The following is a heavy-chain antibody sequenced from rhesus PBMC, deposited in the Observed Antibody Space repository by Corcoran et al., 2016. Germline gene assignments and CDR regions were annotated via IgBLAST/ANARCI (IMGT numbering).Heavy chain of an antibody. V-gene: IGHV4-80*01. CDR2: ISGGRGTA. CDR1: GVSISIYW. J-gene: IGHJ4*01. D-gene: IGHD1-44*01. CDR3: ARVLGGTKDFT. Sequence: QVQLQESGPGLVKPSEALSLTCAVSGVSISIYWWSCIRRSPGKGLEWIGEISGGRGTAYYNPSLQSRVAISKDASKNQFSLNLTSVTAADTAVYYCARVLGGTKDFTWGQGVLVTVSS.